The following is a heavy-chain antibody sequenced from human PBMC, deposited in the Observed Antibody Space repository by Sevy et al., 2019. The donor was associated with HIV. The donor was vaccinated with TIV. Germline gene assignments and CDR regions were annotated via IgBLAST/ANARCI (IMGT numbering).Heavy chain of an antibody. V-gene: IGHV3-15*01. CDR1: GITFSSAW. J-gene: IGHJ4*02. Sequence: GGSLRLSCAASGITFSSAWMSWVRLVPGKGLERLGRIKSETDGGAADYAAAVKGRFTISRDDSKETLYLQLNSLKTEDTAVYYCTTDLGFYSSKWGQGTLVTVSS. CDR3: TTDLGFYSSK. D-gene: IGHD4-4*01. CDR2: IKSETDGGAA.